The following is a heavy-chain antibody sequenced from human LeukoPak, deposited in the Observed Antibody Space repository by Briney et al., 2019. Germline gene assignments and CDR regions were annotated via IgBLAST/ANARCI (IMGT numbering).Heavy chain of an antibody. J-gene: IGHJ4*02. Sequence: SETLSLTCAVYVGSFSGYYWSWIRQPPGKGLEWIGEINHSGSTNYNPSLKSRVTISVDTSKNEFSLKLSSVTAADTALYYCARRTVTNGWFRIDYWGQGSLVIVSS. D-gene: IGHD6-19*01. CDR3: ARRTVTNGWFRIDY. V-gene: IGHV4-34*01. CDR2: INHSGST. CDR1: VGSFSGYY.